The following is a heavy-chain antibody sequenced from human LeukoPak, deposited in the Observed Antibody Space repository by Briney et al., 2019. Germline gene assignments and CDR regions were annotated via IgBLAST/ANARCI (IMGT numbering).Heavy chain of an antibody. CDR2: ISAYNGNT. Sequence: VSVKVSCKASGYTFTSYGISWVRQAPGQGLEWMGWISAYNGNTNYAQKLQGRVTMTTDTSTSTAYMELRSLRSDDTAVYYCARDSSGWSGFYYYYGMDVWGQGTTVTVSS. J-gene: IGHJ6*02. V-gene: IGHV1-18*01. D-gene: IGHD6-19*01. CDR3: ARDSSGWSGFYYYYGMDV. CDR1: GYTFTSYG.